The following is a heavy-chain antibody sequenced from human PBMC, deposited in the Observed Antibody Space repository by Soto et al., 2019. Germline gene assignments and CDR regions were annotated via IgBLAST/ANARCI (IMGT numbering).Heavy chain of an antibody. V-gene: IGHV4-34*01. CDR3: ARAVVARGEDYYYGMDV. CDR2: INHSGST. J-gene: IGHJ6*02. CDR1: GGSFSGYY. Sequence: SETLSLTCAVYGGSFSGYYWSWIRQPPGKGLEWIGEINHSGSTNYNPSLKSRVTISVDTSKNQFSLKLSSVTAADTAVYYCARAVVARGEDYYYGMDVWGQGTTVTVSS. D-gene: IGHD2-21*01.